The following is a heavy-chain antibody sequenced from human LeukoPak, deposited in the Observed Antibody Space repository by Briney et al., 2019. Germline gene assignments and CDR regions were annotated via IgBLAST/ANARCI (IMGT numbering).Heavy chain of an antibody. CDR2: INHSGST. CDR3: ARGKTYYDFWSGSRGWFDP. D-gene: IGHD3-3*01. J-gene: IGHJ5*02. V-gene: IGHV4-34*01. CDR1: GFTFSSYG. Sequence: GSLRLSCAASGFTFSSYGMHWVRQPPGKGLEWIGEINHSGSTNYNPSLKSRVTISVDTSKNQFSLKLSSVTAADTAVYYCARGKTYYDFWSGSRGWFDPWGQGTLVTVSS.